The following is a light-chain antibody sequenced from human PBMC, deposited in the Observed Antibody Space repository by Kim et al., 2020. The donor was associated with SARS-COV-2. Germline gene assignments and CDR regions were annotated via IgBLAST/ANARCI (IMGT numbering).Light chain of an antibody. Sequence: SAGERAALSCRASQRVSSKLAWSQHEPSQPPRLLIYGASTRATGIPARFSGGGSGTEFTLTISSLQSEDFAVYYCQQYFYWPPLTFGGGTKVDIK. CDR2: GAS. CDR1: QRVSSK. J-gene: IGKJ4*01. CDR3: QQYFYWPPLT. V-gene: IGKV3-15*01.